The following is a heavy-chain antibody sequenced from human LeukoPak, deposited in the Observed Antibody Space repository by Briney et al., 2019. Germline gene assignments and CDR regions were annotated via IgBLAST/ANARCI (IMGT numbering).Heavy chain of an antibody. CDR1: GGSFSGYS. CDR3: ARGCYDYVWGSYRTMNAFDI. D-gene: IGHD3-16*02. Sequence: SETLSLTCVAYGGSFSGYSWSWIRQPPGKGLEWIGEINHSGSINYNPSLKNRVTISVDTSKTQFALKLSSVTAADTAVYYCARGCYDYVWGSYRTMNAFDIWGQGTMVTVSS. CDR2: INHSGSI. J-gene: IGHJ3*02. V-gene: IGHV4-34*01.